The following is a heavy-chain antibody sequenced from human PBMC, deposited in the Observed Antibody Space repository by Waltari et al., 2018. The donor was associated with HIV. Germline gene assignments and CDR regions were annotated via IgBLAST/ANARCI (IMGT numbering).Heavy chain of an antibody. V-gene: IGHV3-15*01. CDR2: IKRKTDGGTT. D-gene: IGHD2-2*01. CDR3: TTDTSLSLFDY. J-gene: IGHJ4*02. CDR1: GFTFSNAW. Sequence: EVQLVESGGGLVKPGGSLRLSCAASGFTFSNAWMSWVRQAPGKGLEWVGRIKRKTDGGTTDYAAPVKGRFTISRDDSKNTLYLQMNSLKTEDTAVYYCTTDTSLSLFDYWGQGTLVTVSS.